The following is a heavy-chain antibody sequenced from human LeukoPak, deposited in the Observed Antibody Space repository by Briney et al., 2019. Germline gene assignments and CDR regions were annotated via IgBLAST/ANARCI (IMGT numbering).Heavy chain of an antibody. J-gene: IGHJ3*02. Sequence: ASVKVSCKASGYTFTSYVMNWVRQAPGQGLEWMGWINSNTGTPAYAQGFTGRFVFSLDTSVSTAYLQINSLKAEDTAVYYCARNSYDDAFDIWGQGTMVTVSS. CDR3: ARNSYDDAFDI. CDR1: GYTFTSYV. V-gene: IGHV7-4-1*02. D-gene: IGHD3-22*01. CDR2: INSNTGTP.